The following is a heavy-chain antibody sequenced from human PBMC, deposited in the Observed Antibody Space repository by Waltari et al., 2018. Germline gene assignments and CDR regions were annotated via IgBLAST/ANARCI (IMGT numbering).Heavy chain of an antibody. Sequence: QLQLQESGPGLVKPSETLYLTCTVSGGSISSSPFYWGWIRQSPGKGLEWIGSIYYSGRTDYNPTLDSRVTISGDTSKNQFSLKLSSVTAADTAVYYCARHWKKSGYRFDPWGQGTLVTVSS. CDR1: GGSISSSPFY. D-gene: IGHD5-12*01. V-gene: IGHV4-39*01. CDR2: IYYSGRT. J-gene: IGHJ5*02. CDR3: ARHWKKSGYRFDP.